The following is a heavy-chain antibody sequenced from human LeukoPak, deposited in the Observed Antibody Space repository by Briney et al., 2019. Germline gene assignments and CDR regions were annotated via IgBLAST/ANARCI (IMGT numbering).Heavy chain of an antibody. J-gene: IGHJ6*02. Sequence: SETLSLTCTVSGGSINNDSFYWGWIRQPPGKGLEWIGNMYYSGSTYYNPSLKSRLTISVDTSKNQFSLKLSSVTAADTAVYYCARTGVATSRYYYYAMDVWGQGTTVTVSS. CDR3: ARTGVATSRYYYYAMDV. CDR2: MYYSGST. D-gene: IGHD5-12*01. V-gene: IGHV4-39*01. CDR1: GGSINNDSFY.